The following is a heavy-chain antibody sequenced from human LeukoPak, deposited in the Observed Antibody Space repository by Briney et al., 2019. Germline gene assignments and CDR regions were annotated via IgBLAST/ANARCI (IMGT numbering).Heavy chain of an antibody. Sequence: GGALRLSCADSGFTFDDYAMYWVGQAPGKGLERVSLISGDGGRTYYADSVKGRFTISRGNSKNSLYLQMNSLRTEDTALYYCAKEIVVVPAASLYPAGIDPWGQGTLVTVSS. D-gene: IGHD2-2*01. V-gene: IGHV3-43*02. CDR3: AKEIVVVPAASLYPAGIDP. CDR2: ISGDGGRT. CDR1: GFTFDDYA. J-gene: IGHJ5*02.